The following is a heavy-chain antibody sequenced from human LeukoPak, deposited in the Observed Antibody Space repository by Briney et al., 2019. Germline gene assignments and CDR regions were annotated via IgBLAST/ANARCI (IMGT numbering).Heavy chain of an antibody. CDR3: ARERGSSGWYGGYYYYYYMDV. CDR2: IYNSGST. CDR1: GGSISSSSYY. J-gene: IGHJ6*03. V-gene: IGHV4-39*07. Sequence: SETLSLTCTVSGGSISSSSYYWGWIRQPPGKGLEWIGSIYNSGSTYYNPSLKSRVTISVDTSKNQFSLKLSSVTAADTAVYYCARERGSSGWYGGYYYYYYMDVWGKGTTVTVSS. D-gene: IGHD6-19*01.